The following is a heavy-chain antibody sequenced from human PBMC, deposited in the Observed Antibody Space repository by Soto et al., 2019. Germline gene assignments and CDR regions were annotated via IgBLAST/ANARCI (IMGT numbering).Heavy chain of an antibody. CDR1: GYTFTSHA. Sequence: QVQLVQSGAEVKKPGASVKVSCKASGYTFTSHAMHWVRQAPGQRLEWMGWINAGNGNTKYSQKFPGRVTXTXDXXASTAYMELSSLRSEDTAVYYCARGVIQQLPFFDYWGQGTLVTVSS. D-gene: IGHD6-13*01. J-gene: IGHJ4*02. CDR3: ARGVIQQLPFFDY. CDR2: INAGNGNT. V-gene: IGHV1-3*01.